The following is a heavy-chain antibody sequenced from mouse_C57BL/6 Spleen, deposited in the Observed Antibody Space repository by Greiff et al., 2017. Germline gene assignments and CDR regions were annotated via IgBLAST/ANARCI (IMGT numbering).Heavy chain of an antibody. CDR1: GYTFTSYW. CDR3: AGGGSYYYGSSPFDY. CDR2: IDPSDSYT. V-gene: IGHV1-50*01. J-gene: IGHJ2*01. D-gene: IGHD1-1*01. Sequence: QVQLQQPGAELVKPGASVKLSCKASGYTFTSYWMQWVKQRPGQGLEWIGEIDPSDSYTHYNQKFKGKATLTVDTSSSPAYMQRSSLTSEDSAVYYCAGGGSYYYGSSPFDYWGQGTTLTVSS.